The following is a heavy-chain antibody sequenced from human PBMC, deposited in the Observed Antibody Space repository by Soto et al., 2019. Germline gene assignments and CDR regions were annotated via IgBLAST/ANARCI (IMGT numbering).Heavy chain of an antibody. Sequence: SETLSLTCTFSGGSISSSSYYWGWIRQPPGKGLEWIGSIYYSGSTYYNPSLKSRVTISVDTSKNQFSLKLSSVTAADTAVYYCARLGLGSYLDYWGQGTLVTVS. CDR2: IYYSGST. J-gene: IGHJ4*02. CDR1: GGSISSSSYY. CDR3: ARLGLGSYLDY. D-gene: IGHD3-10*01. V-gene: IGHV4-39*01.